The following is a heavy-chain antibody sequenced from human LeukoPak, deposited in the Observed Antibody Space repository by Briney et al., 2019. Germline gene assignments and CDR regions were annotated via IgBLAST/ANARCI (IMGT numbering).Heavy chain of an antibody. CDR1: GGSFSGYY. D-gene: IGHD6-13*01. Sequence: SETLSLTCAVYGGSFSGYYLSWIRQPPGKGLEWVGEINHSGSTNYNPSLTSRVTISVDTSKNQFSLKLSSVTAADTAVYYCARGAAAGIALYYFDYWGQGTLVTVSS. V-gene: IGHV4-34*01. CDR3: ARGAAAGIALYYFDY. CDR2: INHSGST. J-gene: IGHJ4*02.